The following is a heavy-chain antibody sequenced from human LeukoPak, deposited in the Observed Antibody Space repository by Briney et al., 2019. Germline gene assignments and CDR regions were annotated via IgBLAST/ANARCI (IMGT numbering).Heavy chain of an antibody. V-gene: IGHV3-48*03. CDR2: ISSSGSTI. Sequence: GGSLRLSCAASGFTLSSYEMNWVRQAPGKGLEWVSYISSSGSTIYYADSVKGRFTISRDNAKNSLYLQMNSLRAEDTAVYYCARQAAGYFLELDYWGQGTLVTVSS. D-gene: IGHD3-9*01. J-gene: IGHJ4*02. CDR1: GFTLSSYE. CDR3: ARQAAGYFLELDY.